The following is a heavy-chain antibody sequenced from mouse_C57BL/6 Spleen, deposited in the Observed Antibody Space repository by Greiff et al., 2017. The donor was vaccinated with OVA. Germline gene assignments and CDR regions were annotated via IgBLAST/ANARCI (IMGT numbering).Heavy chain of an antibody. D-gene: IGHD2-12*01. CDR3: AYSYAGEMAY. J-gene: IGHJ3*01. CDR2: IYPGSGNT. Sequence: QVQLQQSGPELVKPGASVKISCKASGYSFTSYYIHWVKQRPGQGLEWIGWIYPGSGNTKYNEKFKGKATLTADTSSSTAYMQLSSLTSEDSAVYYCAYSYAGEMAYWGQGTLVTVSA. CDR1: GYSFTSYY. V-gene: IGHV1-66*01.